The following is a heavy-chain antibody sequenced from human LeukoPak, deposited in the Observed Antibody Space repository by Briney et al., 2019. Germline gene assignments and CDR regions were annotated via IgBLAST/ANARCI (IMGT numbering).Heavy chain of an antibody. D-gene: IGHD2-2*01. CDR2: IYYGGST. CDR1: GGSISSYY. Sequence: SETLSLTCTVSGGSISSYYWSWIRQPPGKGLEWIGYIYYGGSTNYNPSLKSRVTISVDTSKNQFSLKLSSVTAADTAVYYCARKGCSSTSCYVDYWGQGTLVTVSS. CDR3: ARKGCSSTSCYVDY. J-gene: IGHJ4*02. V-gene: IGHV4-59*01.